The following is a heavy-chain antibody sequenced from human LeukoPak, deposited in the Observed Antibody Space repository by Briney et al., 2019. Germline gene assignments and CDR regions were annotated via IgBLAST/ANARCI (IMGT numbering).Heavy chain of an antibody. CDR3: ARDTYYYDSSGYWPAFDI. J-gene: IGHJ3*02. CDR2: IYTSGST. D-gene: IGHD3-22*01. Sequence: KSSETLSLTCTVSGGSISSYYWSWIRQPAGKGLEWIGRIYTSGSTNYNPSLKSRVTMSVDTSKNQFSLKLSSVTAADTAVYYCARDTYYYDSSGYWPAFDIRGQGTMVTVSS. CDR1: GGSISSYY. V-gene: IGHV4-4*07.